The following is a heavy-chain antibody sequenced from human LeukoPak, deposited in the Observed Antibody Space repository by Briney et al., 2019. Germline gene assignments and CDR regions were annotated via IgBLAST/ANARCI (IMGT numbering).Heavy chain of an antibody. D-gene: IGHD2-15*01. V-gene: IGHV1-69*05. CDR2: IIPIFGTA. J-gene: IGHJ4*02. CDR1: GGTFSSYA. Sequence: SVKVSCKASGGTFSSYAISWVRQAPGQGLEWMGGIIPIFGTANYAQKLQGRVTMTTDTSTSTAYMELRSLRSDDTAVYYCARDARALAATDYWGQGTLVTVSS. CDR3: ARDARALAATDY.